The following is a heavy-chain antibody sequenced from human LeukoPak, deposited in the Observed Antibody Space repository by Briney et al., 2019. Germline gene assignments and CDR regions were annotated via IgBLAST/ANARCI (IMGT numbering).Heavy chain of an antibody. V-gene: IGHV1-3*03. CDR1: GYTFTSYA. Sequence: ASVTVSCKASGYTFTSYAMHWVRQAPGQRLEWMGWINAGNGNTKYSQEFQGRVTITRDTSTSTVYMELSSLRSEDTAVYYCARDDPLDKISSGWGPWGQGTLVTVSS. CDR3: ARDDPLDKISSGWGP. CDR2: INAGNGNT. D-gene: IGHD6-19*01. J-gene: IGHJ5*02.